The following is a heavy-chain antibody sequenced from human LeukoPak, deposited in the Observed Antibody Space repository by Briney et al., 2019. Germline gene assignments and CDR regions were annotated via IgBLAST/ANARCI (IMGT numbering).Heavy chain of an antibody. J-gene: IGHJ4*02. CDR3: ARDVSYGWYYFDY. CDR1: GFTFSNYA. CDR2: IYSGGST. V-gene: IGHV3-53*01. Sequence: GGSLRLSCVASGFTFSNYAMNWVRQAPGKGLEWVSVIYSGGSTYYADSVKGRFTISRDNSKNTLYLQMNSLRAEDTAVYYCARDVSYGWYYFDYWGQGTLVTVSS. D-gene: IGHD5-18*01.